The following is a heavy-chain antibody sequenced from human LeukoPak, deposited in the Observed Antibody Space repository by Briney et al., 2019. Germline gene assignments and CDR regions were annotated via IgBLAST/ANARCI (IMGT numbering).Heavy chain of an antibody. Sequence: GGSLRLSCAASGFTFSTYAMSWARQAPGKGLEWVSAVNGRGYSTYYADSVKGRFTISRDNSKNMLYLQMNSLRAEDTAVYYCAKDLYTSRYACCFDYWGQGTLVTVSS. V-gene: IGHV3-23*01. D-gene: IGHD6-13*01. CDR1: GFTFSTYA. CDR2: VNGRGYST. CDR3: AKDLYTSRYACCFDY. J-gene: IGHJ4*02.